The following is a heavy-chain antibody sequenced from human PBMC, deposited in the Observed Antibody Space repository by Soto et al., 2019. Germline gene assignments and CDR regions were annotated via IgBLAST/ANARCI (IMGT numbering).Heavy chain of an antibody. J-gene: IGHJ4*02. CDR2: IYSGGST. Sequence: GGSLRLSCAASGFTVSSNYMSWVRQAPGKGLEWVSVIYSGGSTYYADSVKGRFTISRDNSKNTLYLQMNSLRAEDTAVYYCARYPYSNYRSFDYWGQGTLVTVSS. CDR3: ARYPYSNYRSFDY. CDR1: GFTVSSNY. D-gene: IGHD4-4*01. V-gene: IGHV3-66*01.